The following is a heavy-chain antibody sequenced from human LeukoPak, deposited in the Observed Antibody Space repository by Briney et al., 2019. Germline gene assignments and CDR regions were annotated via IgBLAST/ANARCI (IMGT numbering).Heavy chain of an antibody. D-gene: IGHD6-19*01. CDR2: IYYSGST. CDR3: ARDLSIAVAGHGYYYYGMDV. Sequence: SETPSLTCTVSGGSISSYYWSWIRQPPGKGLEWIGYIYYSGSTNYNPSLKSRVTISVDTSKNQFSLKLSSVTAADTAVYYCARDLSIAVAGHGYYYYGMDVWGQGTTVTVSS. V-gene: IGHV4-59*01. J-gene: IGHJ6*02. CDR1: GGSISSYY.